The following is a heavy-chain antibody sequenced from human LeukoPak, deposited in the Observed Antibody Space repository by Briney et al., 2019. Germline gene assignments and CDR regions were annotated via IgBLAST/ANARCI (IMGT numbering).Heavy chain of an antibody. Sequence: GGSLRLSCAASGFTFSSYSMNWVRQAPGKGLEWVSSISSGSSYIYYADSVKGRFTISRDNAKNSLYLQMNSLRAEDTAVYYCARVVAVAGTDYWGQGTLVTVSS. CDR1: GFTFSSYS. CDR3: ARVVAVAGTDY. CDR2: ISSGSSYI. D-gene: IGHD6-19*01. V-gene: IGHV3-21*01. J-gene: IGHJ4*02.